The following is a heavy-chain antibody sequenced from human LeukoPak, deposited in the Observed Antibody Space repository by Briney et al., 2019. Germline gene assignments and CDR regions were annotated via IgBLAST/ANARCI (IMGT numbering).Heavy chain of an antibody. CDR2: ISGSGGST. D-gene: IGHD6-13*01. Sequence: PGGSLRLSCAASGFTFSNYAMSWVRQAPGKGLEWVSAISGSGGSTYYADSVKGRFTISRDNSKNTLYLQMNSLRAEDTAVYYCAKSAVYSSSRGDNWFDPWGQGTLVTVSS. V-gene: IGHV3-23*01. CDR3: AKSAVYSSSRGDNWFDP. J-gene: IGHJ5*02. CDR1: GFTFSNYA.